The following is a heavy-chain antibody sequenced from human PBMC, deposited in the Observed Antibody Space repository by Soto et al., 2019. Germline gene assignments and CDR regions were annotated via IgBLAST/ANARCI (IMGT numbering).Heavy chain of an antibody. V-gene: IGHV3-33*01. J-gene: IGHJ4*02. Sequence: GGSLRLSCAASGFTFSSYGMHWVRQAPGKGLEWVAVIWYDGSNKYYADSVKGRFTISRDNSKNTLYLQMNSLRAEDTAVYYCARDGTYGDYVNSFRHQHGLDYWGQGTLVTVSS. CDR2: IWYDGSNK. CDR3: ARDGTYGDYVNSFRHQHGLDY. CDR1: GFTFSSYG. D-gene: IGHD4-17*01.